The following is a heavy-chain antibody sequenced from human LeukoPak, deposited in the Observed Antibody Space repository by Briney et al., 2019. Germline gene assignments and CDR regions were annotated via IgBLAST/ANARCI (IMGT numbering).Heavy chain of an antibody. D-gene: IGHD3-22*01. Sequence: SETLSLTCTVSARSISSYYWSWIRQPPGKGLEWIGSIYTSGSTNYNPSLKSRVTISVDTSKNQFSLKLSSVTAADTAVYYCARYYYDSSGYYSYYYYMDVWGKGTTVTVSS. CDR1: ARSISSYY. CDR2: IYTSGST. CDR3: ARYYYDSSGYYSYYYYMDV. V-gene: IGHV4-4*09. J-gene: IGHJ6*03.